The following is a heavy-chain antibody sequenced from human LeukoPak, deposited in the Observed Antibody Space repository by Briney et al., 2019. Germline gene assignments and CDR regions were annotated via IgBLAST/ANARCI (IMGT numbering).Heavy chain of an antibody. CDR1: GFTFDDYA. J-gene: IGHJ4*02. CDR2: ISWNSGSI. V-gene: IGHV3-9*03. Sequence: LGRSLRLSCAASGFTFDDYAMHWVRQAPGKGLEWVSGISWNSGSIGYADSVKGRFTISRDNAKNSLYLQMNSLRAEDMALYYCAKADCSSTSCSPDYWGQGTLVTVSS. D-gene: IGHD2-2*01. CDR3: AKADCSSTSCSPDY.